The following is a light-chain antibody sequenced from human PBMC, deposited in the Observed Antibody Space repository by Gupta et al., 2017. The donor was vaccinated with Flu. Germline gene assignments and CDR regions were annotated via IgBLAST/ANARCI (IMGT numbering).Light chain of an antibody. Sequence: DMVMTQSPLSLPVTPGETASIACRSGQSLLHSNVYNYLDWYLQKPGQSPQLLIYLGSNRASGVPDRFSGSGSGTDFTLKISRVEAEDVGVYYCMQALQTPPTFGQGTRLEIK. V-gene: IGKV2-28*01. CDR3: MQALQTPPT. J-gene: IGKJ5*01. CDR2: LGS. CDR1: QSLLHSNVYNY.